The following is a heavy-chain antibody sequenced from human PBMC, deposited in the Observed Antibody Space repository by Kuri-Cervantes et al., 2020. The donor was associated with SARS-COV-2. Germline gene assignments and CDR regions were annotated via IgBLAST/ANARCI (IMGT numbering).Heavy chain of an antibody. D-gene: IGHD6-13*01. CDR2: IKEDGSER. V-gene: IGHV3-7*03. CDR3: ARFVIGRAISTAGPGFFDY. CDR1: RFPFSSYW. J-gene: IGHJ4*02. Sequence: GGSLRLSCAASRFPFSSYWMSWVRQAPGKGLEWVANIKEDGSERYYVDSVKGRFTISRDNAKNSLYLQMNNLRAEDTAVYYCARFVIGRAISTAGPGFFDYWGQGTLVTVPS.